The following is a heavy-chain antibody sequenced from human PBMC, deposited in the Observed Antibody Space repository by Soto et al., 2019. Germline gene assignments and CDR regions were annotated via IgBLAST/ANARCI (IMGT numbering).Heavy chain of an antibody. Sequence: QVQLVESGGGVVQPGRSLRLSCAASGFTFSSYGMHWVRQAPGKGLEWVAVIWYDGSNKYYADSVKGRFTISRDNSKNTVYLQMNSLRAEDTAVYYCAREGIAVAGKDFDYWGQGTLVTVSS. CDR1: GFTFSSYG. D-gene: IGHD6-19*01. CDR3: AREGIAVAGKDFDY. J-gene: IGHJ4*02. CDR2: IWYDGSNK. V-gene: IGHV3-33*01.